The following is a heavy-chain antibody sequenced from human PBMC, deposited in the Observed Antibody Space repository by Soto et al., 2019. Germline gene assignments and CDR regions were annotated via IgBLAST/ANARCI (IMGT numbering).Heavy chain of an antibody. CDR3: ARYYDILTGYYWPFDY. J-gene: IGHJ4*02. D-gene: IGHD3-9*01. V-gene: IGHV3-23*01. Sequence: PGGSLRLSCAASGFTFSSYAMSWVRQAPGKGLEWVSAISGSGGSTYYADSVKGRFTISRDNSKNTLYLQMNSLRAEDTAVYYCARYYDILTGYYWPFDYWGQGTLVTVSS. CDR2: ISGSGGST. CDR1: GFTFSSYA.